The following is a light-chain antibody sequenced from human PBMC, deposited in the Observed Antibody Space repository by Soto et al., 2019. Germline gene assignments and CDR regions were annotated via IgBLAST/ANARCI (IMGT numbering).Light chain of an antibody. CDR1: SSDVGGHNY. Sequence: QSVLTQPASVSGSPGQSITIPCTGTSSDVGGHNYVSRYQHHPGKAPKLMIYDVTNRPSGVSDRFSGSKSGNTASLTISGLQAEDEAGYYCSSYTSITTFYVFGTGTKLTVL. J-gene: IGLJ1*01. CDR2: DVT. CDR3: SSYTSITTFYV. V-gene: IGLV2-14*03.